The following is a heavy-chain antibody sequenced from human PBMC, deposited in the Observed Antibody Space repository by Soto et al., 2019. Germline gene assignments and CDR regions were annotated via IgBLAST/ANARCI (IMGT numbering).Heavy chain of an antibody. CDR3: AKVFGDYGDLYYFDY. J-gene: IGHJ4*02. V-gene: IGHV3-23*01. CDR2: ISGSGGST. D-gene: IGHD4-17*01. CDR1: GFTFSSYA. Sequence: PGGSLRFSCAASGFTFSSYAMSWFRQAPGKGLEWVSAISGSGGSTYYADSVKGRFTISRDNSKNTLYLQMNSLRAEDTAVYYCAKVFGDYGDLYYFDYWGQGTLVTVSS.